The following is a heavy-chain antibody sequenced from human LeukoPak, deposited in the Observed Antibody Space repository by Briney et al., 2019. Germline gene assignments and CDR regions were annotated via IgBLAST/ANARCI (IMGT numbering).Heavy chain of an antibody. Sequence: PGGSLRLSCAASGFTFSSYAMHWVRQAPGKGLEWVAVISYDGSNKYYADSVKGRFTISRDNSKNTLYLQVNSLRAEDTAVYYCARDISNSLDYWGQGTLVTVSS. V-gene: IGHV3-30-3*01. CDR1: GFTFSSYA. CDR2: ISYDGSNK. D-gene: IGHD4-11*01. J-gene: IGHJ4*02. CDR3: ARDISNSLDY.